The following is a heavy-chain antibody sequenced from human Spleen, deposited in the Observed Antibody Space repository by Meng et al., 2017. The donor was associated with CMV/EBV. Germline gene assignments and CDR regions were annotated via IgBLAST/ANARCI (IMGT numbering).Heavy chain of an antibody. Sequence: GSLRLSCTVFGGSISSYYWSWVRQYPGKGLEWIGNIHYSGNTNSNPSLKSRVTISVGTSKNRFSLRLSSVTAADTAVYYCARAVHCSSSSCYTPYYFDYWGQGALVTVSS. V-gene: IGHV4-59*01. D-gene: IGHD2-2*02. J-gene: IGHJ4*02. CDR1: GGSISSYY. CDR2: IHYSGNT. CDR3: ARAVHCSSSSCYTPYYFDY.